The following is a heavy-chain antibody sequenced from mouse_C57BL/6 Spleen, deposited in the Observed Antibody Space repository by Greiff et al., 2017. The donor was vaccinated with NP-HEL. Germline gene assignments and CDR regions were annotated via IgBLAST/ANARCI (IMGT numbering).Heavy chain of an antibody. J-gene: IGHJ2*01. D-gene: IGHD2-5*01. CDR3: ARTAYYSNYFDD. Sequence: VQLQQSGPELVKPGASVKISCKASGYTFTDYYMNWVKQSHGKSLEWIGDINPNNGGTSYNQKFKGKATLTVDKSSSTAYMELRSLTSEDSAVYYCARTAYYSNYFDDWGKGTTLTVSS. CDR1: GYTFTDYY. CDR2: INPNNGGT. V-gene: IGHV1-26*01.